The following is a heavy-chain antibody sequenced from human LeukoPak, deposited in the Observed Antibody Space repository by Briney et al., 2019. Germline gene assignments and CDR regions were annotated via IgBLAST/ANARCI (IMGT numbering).Heavy chain of an antibody. CDR1: GYTFTGYY. CDR2: IYPKTGGT. V-gene: IGHV1-2*02. D-gene: IGHD1-26*01. J-gene: IGHJ5*02. Sequence: ASVKGSCKASGYTFTGYYLHWVRQAPGQGLEWMGWIYPKTGGTSYAQKFQGRVTMTRDTSISTAYMELIGLRSDDTAVYYCAGPWDQVGFDPWGQGTLVSVSS. CDR3: AGPWDQVGFDP.